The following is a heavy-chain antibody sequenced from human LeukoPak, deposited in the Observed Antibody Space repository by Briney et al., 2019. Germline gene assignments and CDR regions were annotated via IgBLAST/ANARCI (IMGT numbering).Heavy chain of an antibody. V-gene: IGHV4-34*01. Sequence: PSETLSLTCAVYGGSFSGYYWSWIRQPPGGGLEWIGEINHSGSTNYNPSLKSRVTISVDTSKNQFSLKLSSVTAADTAVYYCASLYYDYVWGSYRNLTIPGYMDVWGKGTTVTVSS. CDR1: GGSFSGYY. J-gene: IGHJ6*03. CDR3: ASLYYDYVWGSYRNLTIPGYMDV. D-gene: IGHD3-16*02. CDR2: INHSGST.